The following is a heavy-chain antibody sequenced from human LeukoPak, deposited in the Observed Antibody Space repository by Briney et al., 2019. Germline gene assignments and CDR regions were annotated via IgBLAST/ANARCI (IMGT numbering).Heavy chain of an antibody. Sequence: GGSLRLSCAASGFTFSSYAMSWVRQAPGKGLEWISGISGSGGSTYYADSVKGRFTISRDNSKNTLYLQMNSLRAEDTAVYYCAKAEEDGDYFDYWGQGTLVTVSS. V-gene: IGHV3-23*01. CDR1: GFTFSSYA. J-gene: IGHJ4*02. D-gene: IGHD4-17*01. CDR2: ISGSGGST. CDR3: AKAEEDGDYFDY.